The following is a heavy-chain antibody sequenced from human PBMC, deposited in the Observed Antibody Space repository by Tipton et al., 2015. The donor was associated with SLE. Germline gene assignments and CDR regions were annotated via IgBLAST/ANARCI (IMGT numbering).Heavy chain of an antibody. D-gene: IGHD3-22*01. CDR3: ARDLGDSSGYSMWFDP. CDR1: GGSISGGRYY. CDR2: INTRGST. J-gene: IGHJ5*02. Sequence: TLSLTCTVSGGSISGGRYYWNWIRQPAGKGLEWIGHINTRGSTNYNSPPKSRVTISVDTSKNQFSLKLSSVTAADTAVYYCARDLGDSSGYSMWFDPWGQGTLVTVSS. V-gene: IGHV4-61*09.